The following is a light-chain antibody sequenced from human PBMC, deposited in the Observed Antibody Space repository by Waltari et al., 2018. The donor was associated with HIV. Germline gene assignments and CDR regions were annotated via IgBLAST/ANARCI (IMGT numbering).Light chain of an antibody. CDR1: SSNIGAGYE. CDR2: AIN. Sequence: QSVLTQPPSVSGAPGQRVTISCTGSSSNIGAGYEVHWYQQLPGTGPKLLIYAINNPPSGVPDRFAGPKSGTAASLAITGLQAEDEADYYCQSYDSSLSGVLFGGGTKLTVL. V-gene: IGLV1-40*01. J-gene: IGLJ2*01. CDR3: QSYDSSLSGVL.